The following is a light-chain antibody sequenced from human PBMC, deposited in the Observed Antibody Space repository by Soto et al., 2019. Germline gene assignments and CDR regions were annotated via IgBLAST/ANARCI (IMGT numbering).Light chain of an antibody. CDR3: QQYNYRPPA. CDR1: QSVNGN. Sequence: EIVMTQSAATLSVSPGERAALSCRASQSVNGNLAWYQQTPGQAPRLLIYGASTRATGIPARFSGSGFGTEFTLTISSLKSEDFAVYYCQQYNYRPPAFGQGTRLEIK. CDR2: GAS. J-gene: IGKJ5*01. V-gene: IGKV3-15*01.